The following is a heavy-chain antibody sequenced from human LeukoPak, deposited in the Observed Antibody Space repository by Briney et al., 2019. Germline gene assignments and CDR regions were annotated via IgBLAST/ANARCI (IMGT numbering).Heavy chain of an antibody. V-gene: IGHV3-30-3*01. CDR3: ARDPLSARQTGYFDL. D-gene: IGHD3-16*02. CDR2: ISFDGSNK. CDR1: GFTFSSYA. Sequence: GGSLRLSCAASGFTFSSYALHWVRQAPGKGLEWVAVISFDGSNKYYADSAKGRFTISRDNSKNTLFLQMNSLRADDTAVYYCARDPLSARQTGYFDLWGRGTLVTVSS. J-gene: IGHJ2*01.